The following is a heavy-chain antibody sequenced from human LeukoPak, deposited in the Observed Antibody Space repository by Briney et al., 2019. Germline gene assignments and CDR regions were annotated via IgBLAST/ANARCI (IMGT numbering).Heavy chain of an antibody. D-gene: IGHD5-18*01. CDR3: ARARYSYTDY. Sequence: KPSETLSLTCAVYSGSFSGYYWSWIRQPPGKGLEWIGEINHSGSTNYNPSLKSRVTISVDTSKNQFSLKLSSVTAADTAVYYCARARYSYTDYWGQGTLVTVSS. J-gene: IGHJ4*02. CDR1: SGSFSGYY. CDR2: INHSGST. V-gene: IGHV4-34*01.